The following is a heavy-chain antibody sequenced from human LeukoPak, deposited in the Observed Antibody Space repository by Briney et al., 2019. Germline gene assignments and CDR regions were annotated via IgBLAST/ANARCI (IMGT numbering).Heavy chain of an antibody. D-gene: IGHD3-22*01. CDR1: GYSFTSYW. CDR3: ARRRYYDSSGYYPNDAFDI. CDR2: IYPGDSDT. J-gene: IGHJ3*02. Sequence: GESLKISCKGSGYSFTSYWIGWVRPMPGKGLEWMGIIYPGDSDTRYSPSFQGQVTISADKSISTAYLQWSSLKASDTAMYYCARRRYYDSSGYYPNDAFDIWGQGTMVTVSS. V-gene: IGHV5-51*01.